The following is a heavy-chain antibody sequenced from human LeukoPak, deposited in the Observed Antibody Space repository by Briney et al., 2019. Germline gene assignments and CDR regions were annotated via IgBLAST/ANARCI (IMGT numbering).Heavy chain of an antibody. J-gene: IGHJ5*02. V-gene: IGHV4-59*01. CDR3: ARVVRGAVTSNWFDP. CDR1: GGSTNDYY. CDR2: IPKCGTT. D-gene: IGHD4-17*01. Sequence: PSETLSLTCTVSGGSTNDYYLTWIRQAPGQELEWIGYIPKCGTTDYNPSLKSRVTMSVDTSKNEFSLKLTSVTAADTAMYYCARVVRGAVTSNWFDPWGQGTLVTVSS.